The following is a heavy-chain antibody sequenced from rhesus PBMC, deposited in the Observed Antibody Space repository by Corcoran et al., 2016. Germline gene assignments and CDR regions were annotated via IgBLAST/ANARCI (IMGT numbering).Heavy chain of an antibody. CDR1: GGSISDSYY. J-gene: IGHJ2*01. CDR3: ARRGRGYNKGSWYFDL. Sequence: QVQLQESGPGLVKPSETLSLTCPVSGGSISDSYYWSWLRTPPGKGRGWMGRICGSARTTNYNPSLKSLVTISRDTSKNQFSLKLSSVTAADTAVYYCARRGRGYNKGSWYFDLWGPGTPITISS. D-gene: IGHD5-24*01. V-gene: IGHV4-160*01. CDR2: ICGSARTT.